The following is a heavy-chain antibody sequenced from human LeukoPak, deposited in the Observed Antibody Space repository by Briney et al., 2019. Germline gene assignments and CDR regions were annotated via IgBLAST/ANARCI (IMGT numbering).Heavy chain of an antibody. D-gene: IGHD4-11*01. V-gene: IGHV4-59*01. CDR3: ARYRGKTSVSSLDWFDP. CDR1: GGSISSYY. J-gene: IGHJ5*02. CDR2: IYYSGST. Sequence: PSETLSLTCTVSGGSISSYYWSWIRQPPGKGLEWIGYIYYSGSTKYNPSLKSRVTISVDTSKNQFSLKLSSVTAADTAVYYCARYRGKTSVSSLDWFDPWGQGTLVTVSS.